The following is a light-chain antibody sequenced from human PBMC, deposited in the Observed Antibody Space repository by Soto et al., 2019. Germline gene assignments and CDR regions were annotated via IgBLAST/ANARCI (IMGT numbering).Light chain of an antibody. CDR2: DAS. Sequence: EIQMIQSPSTLSASVGDRVTITFRASQSISSWLAWYQQEPGKAPKLLISDASNLESGVPSRFSGSGSGTEFTLTISSLQPYDFATYYCQQYNSYWTFGQGTKVDIK. CDR1: QSISSW. V-gene: IGKV1-5*01. J-gene: IGKJ1*01. CDR3: QQYNSYWT.